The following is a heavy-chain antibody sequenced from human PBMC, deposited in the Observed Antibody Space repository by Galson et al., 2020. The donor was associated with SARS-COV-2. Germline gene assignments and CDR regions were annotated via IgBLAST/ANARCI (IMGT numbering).Heavy chain of an antibody. Sequence: SETLSLTCAVSGGSFNGYYWHWIRQSPGKGLEWIGELNHSGNNNHNPSLRSRVTISADRWKNQFSLKLSSVTAADTAVYYCARGGVAHPLDVWGQGTTVTVSS. CDR3: ARGGVAHPLDV. CDR1: GGSFNGYY. J-gene: IGHJ6*02. CDR2: LNHSGNN. V-gene: IGHV4-34*01.